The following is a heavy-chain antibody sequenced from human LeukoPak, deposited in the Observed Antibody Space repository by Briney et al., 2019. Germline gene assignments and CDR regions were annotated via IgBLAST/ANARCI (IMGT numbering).Heavy chain of an antibody. D-gene: IGHD1-26*01. CDR1: GFTFSNAW. CDR2: IKSKTDGGTT. CDR3: TTERGATTLFDY. Sequence: PGGSLRLSCAASGFTFSNAWMSWVRQAPGKGLEWVGRIKSKTDGGTTDYAAPVKGRFTISRDDSKNTLYLQMNSLKTEDTAVYYCTTERGATTLFDYWGQGTLVTVSS. J-gene: IGHJ4*02. V-gene: IGHV3-15*01.